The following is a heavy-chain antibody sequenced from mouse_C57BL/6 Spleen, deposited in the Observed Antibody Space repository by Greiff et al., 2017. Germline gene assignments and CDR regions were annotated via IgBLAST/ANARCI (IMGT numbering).Heavy chain of an antibody. J-gene: IGHJ2*01. CDR3: ARPGAGGYFDY. Sequence: EVQLLQSGGGLVKPGASLKLSCAASGFTFSDYGMHWVRQAPEQGLEWVAYISSGSSTTYYADTVKGRFTISRDNAKNTLFLQMTSLRSEDSAMYYCARPGAGGYFDYWGQGTTLTVSS. CDR2: ISSGSSTT. CDR1: GFTFSDYG. V-gene: IGHV5-17*01.